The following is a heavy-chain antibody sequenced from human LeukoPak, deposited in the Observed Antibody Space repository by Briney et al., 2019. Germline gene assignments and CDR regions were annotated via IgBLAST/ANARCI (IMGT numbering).Heavy chain of an antibody. V-gene: IGHV4-59*01. CDR1: DGAITGYY. CDR2: LHYGGSI. CDR3: ARGYSTSWTYYFDY. Sequence: SETLSLTCTVSDGAITGYYWGWIRQPPGKGLDWIGHLHYGGSINYNPSLKSRVTISVDTSKNHFSLKLSSVSAADTAVYYCARGYSTSWTYYFDYWGQGALVTVSS. D-gene: IGHD6-13*01. J-gene: IGHJ4*02.